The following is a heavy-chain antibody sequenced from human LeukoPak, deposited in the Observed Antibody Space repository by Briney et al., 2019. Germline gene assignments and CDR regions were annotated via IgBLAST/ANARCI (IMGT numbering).Heavy chain of an antibody. J-gene: IGHJ4*02. CDR2: INPSGGST. CDR1: GYTFTSYD. CDR3: AREGLRYGDYDY. V-gene: IGHV1-46*01. Sequence: ASVKVSCKASGYTFTSYDINWVRQAPGQGLEWMGIINPSGGSTSYAQKFQGRVTMTRDTSTSTVYMELSSLRSEDTAVYYCAREGLRYGDYDYWGQGTLVTVSS. D-gene: IGHD4-17*01.